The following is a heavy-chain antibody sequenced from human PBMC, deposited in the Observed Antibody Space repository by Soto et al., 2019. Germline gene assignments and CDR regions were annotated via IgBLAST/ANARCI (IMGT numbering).Heavy chain of an antibody. V-gene: IGHV3-11*01. Sequence: QVQLVESGGGLVKPGGSLRLSCAASGFKFTDYYMSWVRQAPGKGLEWLSYISGSGDVIYYADFVKGRFTISRDNAKKSVFLHLRALRADDTALYYCARAPDCGEGSCYRHFDLWGQGTRFAVSS. CDR3: ARAPDCGEGSCYRHFDL. J-gene: IGHJ4*02. D-gene: IGHD2-21*01. CDR1: GFKFTDYY. CDR2: ISGSGDVI.